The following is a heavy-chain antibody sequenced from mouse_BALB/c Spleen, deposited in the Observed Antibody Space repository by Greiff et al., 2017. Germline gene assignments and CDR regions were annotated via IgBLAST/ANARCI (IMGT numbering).Heavy chain of an antibody. V-gene: IGHV14-3*02. CDR2: IDPANGNT. CDR3: ASDGYYHAMDY. J-gene: IGHJ4*01. D-gene: IGHD2-3*01. CDR1: GFNIKDTY. Sequence: EVQLQQSGAELVKPGASVKLSCTASGFNIKDTYMHWVKQRPEQGLEWIGRIDPANGNTKYDPKFQGKATITADTSSNTAYLQLSSLTSEDTAVYYCASDGYYHAMDYWGQGTSVTVSS.